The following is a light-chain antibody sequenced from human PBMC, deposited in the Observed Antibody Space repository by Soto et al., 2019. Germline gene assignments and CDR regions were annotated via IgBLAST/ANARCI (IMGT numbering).Light chain of an antibody. Sequence: QSALTQPASVSGSPGQSITISCTGTSSDIGGYNLVSWYQQHPGEAPKLIIYQVTNRPSGVSNRFSGSKSGNTASLTVSGLQAEDEADYYCSSYTSSSTLGVFGGGTKLTVL. CDR2: QVT. CDR3: SSYTSSSTLGV. J-gene: IGLJ2*01. CDR1: SSDIGGYNL. V-gene: IGLV2-14*01.